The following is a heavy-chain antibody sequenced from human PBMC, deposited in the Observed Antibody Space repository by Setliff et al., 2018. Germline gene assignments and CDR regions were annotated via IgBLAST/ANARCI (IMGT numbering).Heavy chain of an antibody. Sequence: PGESLKISCQGSGYTFARHWIAWVRQVPGKGLEWMAIIYPGDSETRYNPSFQGQVTISADKSINTAYLQWSSLKASDTAICFCARWTGFAVAGFDYWGRGTLVTVSS. V-gene: IGHV5-51*01. D-gene: IGHD6-19*01. CDR3: ARWTGFAVAGFDY. J-gene: IGHJ4*01. CDR1: GYTFARHW. CDR2: IYPGDSET.